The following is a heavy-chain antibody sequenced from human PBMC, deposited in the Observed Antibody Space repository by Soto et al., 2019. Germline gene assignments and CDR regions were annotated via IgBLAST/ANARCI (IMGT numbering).Heavy chain of an antibody. D-gene: IGHD6-6*01. V-gene: IGHV4-59*08. CDR3: ARQGSSTPLVYMDV. J-gene: IGHJ6*03. CDR2: IYYSGST. Sequence: SETLSLTCTVSGGSINNYYWSWIRQPPGKGLEWIGNIYYSGSTNYNPSLKSRVTISVDTSKNQFSLKLSSVTAADAAVYYCARQGSSTPLVYMDVWGKGTTVTVSS. CDR1: GGSINNYY.